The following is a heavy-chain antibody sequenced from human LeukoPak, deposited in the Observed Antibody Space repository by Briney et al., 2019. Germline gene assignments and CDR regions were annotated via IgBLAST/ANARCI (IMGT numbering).Heavy chain of an antibody. CDR1: GGSISSSSYH. CDR3: ARLFSSSWYRGAFDL. D-gene: IGHD6-13*01. Sequence: PSETLSLTCIVSGGSISSSSYHWGWIRQPPGKGLEWIGSIYYSGSTYYNPSLKSRVTISVDTSKNQFSLKLSSVTAADTAVYYCARLFSSSWYRGAFDLWGQGTMVTVSS. J-gene: IGHJ3*01. CDR2: IYYSGST. V-gene: IGHV4-39*01.